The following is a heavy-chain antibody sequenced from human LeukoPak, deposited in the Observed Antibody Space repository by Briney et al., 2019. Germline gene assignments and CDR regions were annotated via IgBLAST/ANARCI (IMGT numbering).Heavy chain of an antibody. CDR3: ASKGAPPQGGPYYYYYMDV. CDR1: GGTFSSYA. CDR2: IIPIFGTA. J-gene: IGHJ6*03. V-gene: IGHV1-69*05. Sequence: SVKVSCKAPGGTFSSYAISWVRQAPGQGLEWMGGIIPIFGTANYAQKFQGRVTITTDESTSTAYMELSSLRSEDTAVYYCASKGAPPQGGPYYYYYMDVWGKGTTVTVSS.